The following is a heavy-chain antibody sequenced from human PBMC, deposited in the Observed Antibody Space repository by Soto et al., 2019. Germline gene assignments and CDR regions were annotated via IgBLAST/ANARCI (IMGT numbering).Heavy chain of an antibody. J-gene: IGHJ5*02. D-gene: IGHD4-17*01. V-gene: IGHV4-59*01. Sequence: PSETLSLTCTVSGGSISRYYWSWIRQPPGKGLEWIGYIYYSGSTNYNPSLKGRVTISVDTSKNQFSLKLYSVTTADTAMYYCARLPWADYGGIFDPWGQGTLVTVSS. CDR1: GGSISRYY. CDR3: ARLPWADYGGIFDP. CDR2: IYYSGST.